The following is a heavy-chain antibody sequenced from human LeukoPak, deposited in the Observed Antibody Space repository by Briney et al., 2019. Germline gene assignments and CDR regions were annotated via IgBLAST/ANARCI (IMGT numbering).Heavy chain of an antibody. D-gene: IGHD3-22*01. CDR3: ARDASYYYDSSGYQTEDY. Sequence: GGSLRLSCAASGFTFSSYSMNWVRQAPGKGLEWVSSISSSSYIYYADSVKGRFTISRDNAKNSLYLQMNSLRAEDTAVYYCARDASYYYDSSGYQTEDYWGQGTLVTVSS. J-gene: IGHJ4*02. V-gene: IGHV3-21*01. CDR2: ISSSSYI. CDR1: GFTFSSYS.